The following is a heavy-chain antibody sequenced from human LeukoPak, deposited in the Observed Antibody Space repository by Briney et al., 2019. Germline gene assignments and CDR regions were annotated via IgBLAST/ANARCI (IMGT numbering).Heavy chain of an antibody. D-gene: IGHD1-1*01. CDR1: GGSISSSSYY. Sequence: MTSQTLSLTCTVSGGSISSSSYYWGWIRQPPGKGLEWIGSIYYSGSTYYNPSLKSRVTISVDTSKNQFSLKLSSVTAADTAVYYCARDSNEADYWGQGTLVTVSS. CDR2: IYYSGST. CDR3: ARDSNEADY. V-gene: IGHV4-39*07. J-gene: IGHJ4*02.